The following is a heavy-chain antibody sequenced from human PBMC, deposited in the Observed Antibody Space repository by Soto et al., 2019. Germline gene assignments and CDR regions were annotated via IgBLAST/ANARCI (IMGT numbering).Heavy chain of an antibody. CDR1: GGTFSSYT. CDR3: ARDRIAAAGRREPYGMDV. V-gene: IGHV1-69*08. J-gene: IGHJ6*02. D-gene: IGHD6-13*01. Sequence: QVQLVQSGAEVKKPGSSVKVSCKASGGTFSSYTLSWVRQAPGQGLEWMGRIIPILGIANYAQKFQGRVTIAADKTTSTAYMELSSLRSEDTAVYYCARDRIAAAGRREPYGMDVWGQGTTVSVSS. CDR2: IIPILGIA.